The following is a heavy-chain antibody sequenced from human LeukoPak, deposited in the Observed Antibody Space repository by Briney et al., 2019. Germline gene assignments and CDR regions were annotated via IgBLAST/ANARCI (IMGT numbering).Heavy chain of an antibody. Sequence: GESLKISCKGSGYSFTSYWIGWVRQMPGKGLEWMGIIYPGDSDTRYSPSFQGQVTISADKSISTAYLQWSSLKASDTAMYYCGRQRLGELSPNLLGYLGQGTLVTVSS. D-gene: IGHD3-16*02. CDR2: IYPGDSDT. CDR1: GYSFTSYW. J-gene: IGHJ4*02. CDR3: GRQRLGELSPNLLGY. V-gene: IGHV5-51*01.